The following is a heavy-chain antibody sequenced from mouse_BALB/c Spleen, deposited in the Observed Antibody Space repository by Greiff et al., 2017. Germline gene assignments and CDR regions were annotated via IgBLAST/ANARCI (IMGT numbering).Heavy chain of an antibody. CDR1: GDSITSGY. CDR3: ARSEEGNGAWFAY. D-gene: IGHD2-1*01. CDR2: ISYSGST. J-gene: IGHJ3*01. V-gene: IGHV3-8*02. Sequence: EVKLMESGPSLVKPSQTLSLTCSVTGDSITSGYWNWIRKFPGNKLEYMGYISYSGSTYYNPSLKSRISITRDTSKNQYYLQLNSVTTEDTATYYCARSEEGNGAWFAYWGQGTLVTVSA.